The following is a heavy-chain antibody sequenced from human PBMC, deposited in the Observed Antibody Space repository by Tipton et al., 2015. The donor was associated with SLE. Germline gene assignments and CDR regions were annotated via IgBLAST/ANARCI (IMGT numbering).Heavy chain of an antibody. CDR1: GGSFSGYY. J-gene: IGHJ6*03. CDR3: ARGLRGWSYYYYYMDV. Sequence: LRLSCAVYGGSFSGYYWSWIRQPPGKGLEWIGEINHSGSTNYNPSLKSRVTISVDTSKNQFSLKLSSVTAADTAVYYCARGLRGWSYYYYYMDVWGKGTTVTVSS. CDR2: INHSGST. D-gene: IGHD3-10*01. V-gene: IGHV4-34*01.